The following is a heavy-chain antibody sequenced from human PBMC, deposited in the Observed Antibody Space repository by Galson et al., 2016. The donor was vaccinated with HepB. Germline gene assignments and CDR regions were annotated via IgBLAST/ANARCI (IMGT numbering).Heavy chain of an antibody. CDR1: GDSLNDYY. CDR3: ARHGRGRPLF. V-gene: IGHV4-39*01. CDR2: VFSNGDP. D-gene: IGHD2-21*01. Sequence: ETLSLTCTVSGDSLNDYYWAWIRQSPGRGLEWIGSVFSNGDPFYIPSLKSRVSISIDTSKRQVSLRLSSVTATDTAYYYCARHGRGRPLFWGQGILVIVSS. J-gene: IGHJ4*02.